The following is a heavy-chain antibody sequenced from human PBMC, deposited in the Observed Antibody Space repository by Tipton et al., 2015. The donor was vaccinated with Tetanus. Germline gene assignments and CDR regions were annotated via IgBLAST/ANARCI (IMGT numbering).Heavy chain of an antibody. CDR2: IYPRGTT. D-gene: IGHD6-6*01. Sequence: TLSLTCAVSGGSISSGGYSWNWIRQSPGKGLECIGYIYPRGTTFYNPSLESRVTISLDMSKNQFSLNLTSVTAADTAVYYCAKHRKAVLVPIGFDSWGQGTLAIVST. V-gene: IGHV4-30-2*06. CDR3: AKHRKAVLVPIGFDS. CDR1: GGSISSGGYS. J-gene: IGHJ4*02.